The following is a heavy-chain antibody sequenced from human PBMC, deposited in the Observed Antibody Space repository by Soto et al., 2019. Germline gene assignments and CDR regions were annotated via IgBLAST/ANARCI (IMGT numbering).Heavy chain of an antibody. V-gene: IGHV3-23*01. Sequence: GGSLRLSCAASGFTFSSYAMSWVRQAPGKGLEWVSAISGSGGSTYYADSVKGRFTISRDNSKNTLYLQMNSLRAEDTAVYYCASQGFGELFFDYWGQGTLVTVSS. CDR1: GFTFSSYA. CDR2: ISGSGGST. D-gene: IGHD3-10*01. CDR3: ASQGFGELFFDY. J-gene: IGHJ4*02.